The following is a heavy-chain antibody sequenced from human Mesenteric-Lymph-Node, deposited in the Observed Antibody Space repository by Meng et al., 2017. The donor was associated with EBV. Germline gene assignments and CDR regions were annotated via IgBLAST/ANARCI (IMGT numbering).Heavy chain of an antibody. V-gene: IGHV1-18*01. CDR3: ARAFSNFDYFDY. J-gene: IGHJ4*02. D-gene: IGHD4-11*01. CDR2: ISAYNGDK. CDR1: GYTFTNYG. Sequence: QGQLWQSGAEVKKPGAPVKGSCKASGYTFTNYGINWVRQAPGQGLEWMGWISAYNGDKHYAQKFQGRVTMTRDTSTSTAYMELRSLRSDDTAVYHCARAFSNFDYFDYWGLGTLVTVSS.